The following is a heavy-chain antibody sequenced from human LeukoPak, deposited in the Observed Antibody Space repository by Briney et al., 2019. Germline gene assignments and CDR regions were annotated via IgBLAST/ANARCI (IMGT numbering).Heavy chain of an antibody. CDR2: IYYSGIT. CDR1: GGSISSSSYY. CDR3: AEGYSSSWYYFDY. V-gene: IGHV4-39*01. Sequence: SETLSLTCTVSGGSISSSSYYWGWIRQPPGKGLEWIGGIYYSGITYYNPSLKSRVTISVDTSKNQFSLKLSSVTAADTAVYYCAEGYSSSWYYFDYWGQGTLVTVSS. J-gene: IGHJ4*02. D-gene: IGHD6-13*01.